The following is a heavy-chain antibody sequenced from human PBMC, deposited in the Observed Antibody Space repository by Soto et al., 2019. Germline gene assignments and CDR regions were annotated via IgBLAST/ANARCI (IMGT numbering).Heavy chain of an antibody. CDR1: GFTFSSYA. CDR2: ISGSGGST. J-gene: IGHJ6*02. V-gene: IGHV3-23*01. CDR3: AKGPPNYDFWSGPPPTDYYYGMDV. D-gene: IGHD3-3*01. Sequence: GGSLRLSCAASGFTFSSYAMSWVRQAPGKGLEWVSAISGSGGSTYYADSVKGRFTISRDNSKNTLYLQMNSLRAEDTAIYYCAKGPPNYDFWSGPPPTDYYYGMDVWGQGTTVTVSS.